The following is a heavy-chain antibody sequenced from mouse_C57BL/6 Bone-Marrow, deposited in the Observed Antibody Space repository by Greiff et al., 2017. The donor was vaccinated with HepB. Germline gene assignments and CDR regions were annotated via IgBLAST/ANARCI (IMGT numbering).Heavy chain of an antibody. V-gene: IGHV1-20*01. J-gene: IGHJ2*01. Sequence: VQLKQSGPELVKPGDSVKISCKASGYSFTGYFMNWVMQSHGKSLEWIGRINPYNGDTFYNQKFKGKATLTVDKSSSTAHMELRSLTSEDSAVYYCARGHYYGSSRDYWGQGTTLTVSS. CDR3: ARGHYYGSSRDY. CDR1: GYSFTGYF. CDR2: INPYNGDT. D-gene: IGHD1-1*01.